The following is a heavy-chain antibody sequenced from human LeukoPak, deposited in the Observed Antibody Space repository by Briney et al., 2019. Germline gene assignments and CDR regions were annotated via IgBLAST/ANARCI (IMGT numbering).Heavy chain of an antibody. V-gene: IGHV3-30*04. Sequence: GGSLRLSCAASGFTFSSYAMHWVRQAPGKGLEWVAVISSDGSNKYYADSMKGRFTISRDNSKNTLYLQMNSLRGEDTAVYYCARWGFPIYYYYMDVWGKGTTVTVSS. D-gene: IGHD3-16*01. CDR2: ISSDGSNK. CDR1: GFTFSSYA. CDR3: ARWGFPIYYYYMDV. J-gene: IGHJ6*03.